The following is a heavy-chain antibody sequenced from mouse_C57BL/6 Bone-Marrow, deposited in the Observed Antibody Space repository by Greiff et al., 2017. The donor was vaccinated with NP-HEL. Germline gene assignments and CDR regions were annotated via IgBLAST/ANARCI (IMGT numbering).Heavy chain of an antibody. D-gene: IGHD1-1*01. CDR3: ASPIYYGSSLDY. J-gene: IGHJ2*01. CDR2: INPSSGYT. V-gene: IGHV1-4*01. Sequence: VKLMESGAELARPGASVKMSCKASGYTFTSYTMHWVKQRPGQGLEWIGYINPSSGYTKYNQKFKDKATLTADKSSSTAYMQLSSLTSEDSAVYYCASPIYYGSSLDYWGQGTTLTVSS. CDR1: GYTFTSYT.